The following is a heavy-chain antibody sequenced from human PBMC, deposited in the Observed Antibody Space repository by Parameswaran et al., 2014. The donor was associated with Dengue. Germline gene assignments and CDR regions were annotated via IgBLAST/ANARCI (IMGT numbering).Heavy chain of an antibody. CDR2: IIPIFGTA. CDR3: ARVVYCGGDCYDYGMDV. Sequence: WVRQAPGQGLEWMGGIIPIFGTANYAQKFQGRVTITADESTSTAYMELSSLRSEDTAVYYCARVVYCGGDCYDYGMDVWGQGTTVTVSS. D-gene: IGHD2-21*01. V-gene: IGHV1-69*01. J-gene: IGHJ6*02.